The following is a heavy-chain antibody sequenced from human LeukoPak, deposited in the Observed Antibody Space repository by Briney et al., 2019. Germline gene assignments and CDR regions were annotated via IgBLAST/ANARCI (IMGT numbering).Heavy chain of an antibody. CDR3: AREMGSSSWSSARYYYYMDV. Sequence: GASVKVSCKASGYTFTGYYMHWVRQAPGQGLEWMGWINPNSGGTNYAQKFQGRVTMTRDTSISTAYMELSRLRSDDTAVYYCAREMGSSSWSSARYYYYMDVWGKGTTVTVSS. V-gene: IGHV1-2*02. D-gene: IGHD6-13*01. CDR2: INPNSGGT. CDR1: GYTFTGYY. J-gene: IGHJ6*03.